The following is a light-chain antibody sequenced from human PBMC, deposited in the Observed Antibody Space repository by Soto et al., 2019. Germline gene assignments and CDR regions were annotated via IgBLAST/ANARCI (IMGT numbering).Light chain of an antibody. V-gene: IGKV3-20*01. CDR3: QQYGSSPGT. CDR1: QSVSSSY. CDR2: GAS. J-gene: IGKJ1*01. Sequence: EIVLTQSPGTLSLSPGERATLSCRASQSVSSSYLAWYQQKPGQAPRLLIYGASSRATGIPDRFSRSGSGTDFTLTISRMEPEDCAVYYCQQYGSSPGTFGQGTKVEIK.